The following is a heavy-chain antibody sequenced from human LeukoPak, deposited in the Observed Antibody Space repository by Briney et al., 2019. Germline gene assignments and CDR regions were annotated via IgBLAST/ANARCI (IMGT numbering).Heavy chain of an antibody. V-gene: IGHV3-23*01. CDR1: GFTFSTYA. D-gene: IGHD2/OR15-2a*01. CDR3: AKDRNSWPTNFDS. CDR2: ISSSGGTT. Sequence: PGGSLRLSCAASGFTFSTYAVTWVRQAPGKGLEWVSAISSSGGTTYYAVSVKGRFSISRDNSKNMLYLQMNSLRAEDTAVYYCAKDRNSWPTNFDSWGQGTLVTVSA. J-gene: IGHJ4*02.